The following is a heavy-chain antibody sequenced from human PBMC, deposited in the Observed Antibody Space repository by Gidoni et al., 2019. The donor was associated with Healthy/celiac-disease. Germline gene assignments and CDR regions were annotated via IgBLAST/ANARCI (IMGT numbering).Heavy chain of an antibody. V-gene: IGHV1-69*06. Sequence: QVQLVQSGAEVTKPRSSVKVSCKASGATFSSYAISWVRQAPGQGLEWMGGIIPIFGTANYAQKFQGRVTITADKSTSTAYMELSSLRSEDTAVYYCASRKQQLGYYYYGMDVWGKGTTVTVSS. CDR1: GATFSSYA. D-gene: IGHD6-13*01. J-gene: IGHJ6*04. CDR3: ASRKQQLGYYYYGMDV. CDR2: IIPIFGTA.